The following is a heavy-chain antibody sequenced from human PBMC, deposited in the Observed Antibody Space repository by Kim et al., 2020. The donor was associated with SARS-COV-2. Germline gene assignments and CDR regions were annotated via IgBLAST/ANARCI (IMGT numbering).Heavy chain of an antibody. V-gene: IGHV3-74*01. Sequence: GRIITYADAVKGRFTISRDIAKNTLFLQMNSLRGDDTAVYYCVRGMGAIWGQGTRVTVSS. D-gene: IGHD3-16*01. CDR3: VRGMGAI. J-gene: IGHJ3*02. CDR2: GRII.